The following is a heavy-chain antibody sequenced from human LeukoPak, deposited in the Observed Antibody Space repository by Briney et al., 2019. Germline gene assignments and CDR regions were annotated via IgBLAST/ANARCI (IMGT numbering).Heavy chain of an antibody. V-gene: IGHV4-39*01. CDR2: INYSGTT. J-gene: IGHJ4*02. CDR1: GGAIISDNFY. CDR3: GRLFDS. Sequence: PSETLSLTCTVSGGAIISDNFYWGWVGQPPGKGLEWVGSINYSGTTYYNPSLRSRVSISVDTSRTQFFLRLNSVTAADTAVYYCGRLFDSWGQGILVTVSS.